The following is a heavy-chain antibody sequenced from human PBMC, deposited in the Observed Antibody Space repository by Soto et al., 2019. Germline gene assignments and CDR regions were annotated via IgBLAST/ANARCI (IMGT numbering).Heavy chain of an antibody. V-gene: IGHV2-5*01. D-gene: IGHD5-18*01. CDR2: VFLHDDK. CDR1: GFSFGVSGVG. J-gene: IGHJ4*02. CDR3: ARAYTYDFDY. Sequence: QITLKESGPTLVKPTQTLTLTCTFSGFSFGVSGVGVGWIRQPPGKALEGLALVFLHDDKRYNPSLRSRLTITKDAPKNQVVLTMTNMDPLDTATYFCARAYTYDFDYWGQGTLVSVSS.